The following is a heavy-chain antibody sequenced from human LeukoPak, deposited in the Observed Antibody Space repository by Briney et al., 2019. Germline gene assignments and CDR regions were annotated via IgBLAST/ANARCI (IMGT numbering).Heavy chain of an antibody. D-gene: IGHD2-8*01. CDR1: GGSISSDY. CDR2: IYSSGST. J-gene: IGHJ4*02. CDR3: AREMYGHFDY. Sequence: PSETLSLTCTVSGGSISSDYWSWIRQPPGKGLEWIGYIYSSGSTNYNPSLKSRVTISVDTSKNQSSLKLSSVTAADTALYYCAREMYGHFDYWGQGTLVTVSS. V-gene: IGHV4-4*09.